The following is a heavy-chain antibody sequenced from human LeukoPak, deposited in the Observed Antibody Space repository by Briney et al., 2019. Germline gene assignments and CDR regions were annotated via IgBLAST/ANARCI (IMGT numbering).Heavy chain of an antibody. CDR2: ISSSSSSI. CDR1: GFTFSNYG. J-gene: IGHJ4*02. V-gene: IGHV3-48*02. D-gene: IGHD6-19*01. Sequence: GGSLRLSCVVSGFTFSNYGMNRVRQAPGKGLEWISHISSSSSSIYYADSVKGRFAISRDNAKNSLYLQMNSLRDDDTAVYYCTSAAVAGTVYWGQGTLVTVSS. CDR3: TSAAVAGTVY.